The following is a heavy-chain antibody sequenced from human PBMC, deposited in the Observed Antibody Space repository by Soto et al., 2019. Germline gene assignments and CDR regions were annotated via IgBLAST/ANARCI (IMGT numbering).Heavy chain of an antibody. CDR2: ISGAGGVT. CDR3: AKDNSRGVTLTPDY. D-gene: IGHD4-17*01. J-gene: IGHJ4*02. CDR1: GFTFSSYA. V-gene: IGHV3-23*01. Sequence: EVQLLESGGVLVQPGGSLRLSCAVSGFTFSSYAMSWVRQAPGKGPEWVPSISGAGGVTHYADSVRGRFTISRDNSKNTLYLQMNSLRAEDTAVYYCAKDNSRGVTLTPDYWCQGTLVTVSS.